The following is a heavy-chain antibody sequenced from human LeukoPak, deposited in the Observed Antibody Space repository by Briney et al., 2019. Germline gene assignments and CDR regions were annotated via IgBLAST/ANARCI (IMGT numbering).Heavy chain of an antibody. J-gene: IGHJ3*02. V-gene: IGHV3-21*01. Sequence: GGSLRLSCAASGFTFSSYSMNWVRQAPGKGLEWVSSISSSSSYIYYADSVKGRFTISRDNAKNSLYLQMNSLRAEDTAVYYCARDMITFGGVIGPDAFDIWGQGTMVTVSS. CDR3: ARDMITFGGVIGPDAFDI. CDR2: ISSSSSYI. D-gene: IGHD3-16*02. CDR1: GFTFSSYS.